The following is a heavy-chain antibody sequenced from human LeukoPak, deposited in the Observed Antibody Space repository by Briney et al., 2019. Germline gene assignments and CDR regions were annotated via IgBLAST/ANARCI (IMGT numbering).Heavy chain of an antibody. J-gene: IGHJ4*02. CDR3: ARDVGEYCSSTNCYASHY. CDR1: GYTFTGYY. D-gene: IGHD2-2*01. Sequence: GASVEVSCKASGYTFTGYYIHWVRQAPGQGLEWMGWINPHSGGTNYAQKFQGGVTMTRDTSITTAYMELSGLRSDDTAVYYCARDVGEYCSSTNCYASHYWGQGTLVTVSS. V-gene: IGHV1-2*02. CDR2: INPHSGGT.